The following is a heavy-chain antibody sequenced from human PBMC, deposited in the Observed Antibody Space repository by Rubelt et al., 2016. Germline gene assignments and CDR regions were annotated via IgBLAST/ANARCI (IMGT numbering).Heavy chain of an antibody. J-gene: IGHJ4*02. CDR1: GGTFSSYA. D-gene: IGHD2-15*01. V-gene: IGHV1-69*01. CDR2: IIPIFGTA. Sequence: QVQLVQSGAEVKKPGSSVKVSCKASGGTFSSYAISWVRQAPGQGLEWMGGIIPIFGTANYALKFRGRVTITADESTSTAYMELGSLRSEDTAVYYCARDTVMVAALDYWGQGTLVTVSS. CDR3: ARDTVMVAALDY.